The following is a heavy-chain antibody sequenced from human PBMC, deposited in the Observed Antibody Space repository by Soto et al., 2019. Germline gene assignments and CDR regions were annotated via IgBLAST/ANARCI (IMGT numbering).Heavy chain of an antibody. V-gene: IGHV5-51*01. CDR2: INPGDSDT. D-gene: IGHD6-19*01. Sequence: GESLKISFRCSGISFTSYWIGWVRQMPGKGLEWMGIINPGDSDTRYSPSFQGQVTISADKSTSTAYLQWSSLKASDAAMYYCARGVGGNLVYFDYWCKVALVTV. CDR3: ARGVGGNLVYFDY. J-gene: IGHJ4*02. CDR1: GISFTSYW.